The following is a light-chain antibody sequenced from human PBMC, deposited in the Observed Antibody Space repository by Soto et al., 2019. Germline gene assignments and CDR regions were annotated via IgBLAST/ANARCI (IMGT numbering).Light chain of an antibody. CDR1: QSVSSSY. V-gene: IGKV3-20*01. J-gene: IGKJ3*01. CDR3: QQYGSSPPFA. Sequence: IVLTQSPGTLSLSPGERATLSCRASQSVSSSYLAWYKQKPGQAPRLLIYGASSRATGIPDRFSGSESWTDFNLTSSRLEPEDLAVYYCQQYGSSPPFAFGPGTKVDIK. CDR2: GAS.